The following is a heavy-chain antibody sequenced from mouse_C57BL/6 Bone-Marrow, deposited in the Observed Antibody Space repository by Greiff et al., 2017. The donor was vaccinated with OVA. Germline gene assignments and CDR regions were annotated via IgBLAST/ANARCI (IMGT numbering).Heavy chain of an antibody. CDR1: GYTFTSYG. J-gene: IGHJ1*03. D-gene: IGHD3-2*02. CDR3: ASDDSSGYGYFDV. CDR2: IYPRSGNT. V-gene: IGHV1-81*01. Sequence: VQLQQSGAELARPGASVKLSCKASGYTFTSYGISWVKQRTGQGLEWIGEIYPRSGNTYYNEKFKGKATLTADKSSSTAYMEIRSLTSEDSAVYFCASDDSSGYGYFDVWGTGTTVTVSS.